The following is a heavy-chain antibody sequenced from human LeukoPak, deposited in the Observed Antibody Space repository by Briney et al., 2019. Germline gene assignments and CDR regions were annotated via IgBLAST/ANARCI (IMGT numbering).Heavy chain of an antibody. Sequence: GGSLRLSCAASGFTFSDYYMSWIRQAPGKGLEWVSYISSSGSTIYYADSVKGRFTISRDNAKNSLYLQMNSLRAEDTAVYYYAADWSYYPRFDYWGQGTLVTVSS. CDR2: ISSSGSTI. CDR1: GFTFSDYY. D-gene: IGHD3-10*01. J-gene: IGHJ4*02. V-gene: IGHV3-11*01. CDR3: AADWSYYPRFDY.